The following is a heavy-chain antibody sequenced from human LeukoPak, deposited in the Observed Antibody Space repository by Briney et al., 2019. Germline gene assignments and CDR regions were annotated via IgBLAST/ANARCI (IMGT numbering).Heavy chain of an antibody. Sequence: SQTLSLTCAISGDSVFSNSAAWNWIRQSPSRGLEWLGRTYYRSKWYNDYAVSVKSRITINPDTSKNQFSLQLNSVTPEDTAVYYCARGGPYDSSGYYAWFDPWGQGTLVTVSS. V-gene: IGHV6-1*01. J-gene: IGHJ5*02. D-gene: IGHD3-22*01. CDR3: ARGGPYDSSGYYAWFDP. CDR2: TYYRSKWYN. CDR1: GDSVFSNSAA.